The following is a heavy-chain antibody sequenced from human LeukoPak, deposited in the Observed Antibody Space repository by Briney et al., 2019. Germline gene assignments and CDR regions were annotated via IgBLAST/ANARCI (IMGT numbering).Heavy chain of an antibody. CDR1: GFTFSDYY. CDR3: ARDPYYYDSSGYYGY. CDR2: ITSGSTI. Sequence: GGSLRLSCAASGFTFSDYYMNWIRQAPGKGLEWVSYITSGSTIYYADSVKGRFTISRDNAKNTLYLQMNSLRAEDTAVYYCARDPYYYDSSGYYGYWGQGTLVTVSS. J-gene: IGHJ4*02. V-gene: IGHV3-69-1*01. D-gene: IGHD3-22*01.